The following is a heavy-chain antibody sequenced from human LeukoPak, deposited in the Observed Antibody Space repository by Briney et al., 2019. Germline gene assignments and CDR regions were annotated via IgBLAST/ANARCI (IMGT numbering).Heavy chain of an antibody. V-gene: IGHV4-38-2*02. CDR3: ARRDDSSGYHKIFDY. Sequence: SETLSLTCTVSGYSISSGYYWGWIRQPPGKGLEWIGNIYYGENTYYNPSLKSRVTISIDTSKNQFYLKLSSLTAADTAVYYCARRDDSSGYHKIFDYWGPGTLVTVSS. CDR1: GYSISSGYY. J-gene: IGHJ4*02. CDR2: IYYGENT. D-gene: IGHD3-22*01.